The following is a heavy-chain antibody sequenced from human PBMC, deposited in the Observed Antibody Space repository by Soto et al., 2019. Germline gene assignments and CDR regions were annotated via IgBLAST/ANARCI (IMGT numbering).Heavy chain of an antibody. D-gene: IGHD1-1*01. V-gene: IGHV1-69*13. CDR3: ATGSFTSTGGRIGYHYNAMDV. Sequence: SVKVACKSSGGTISSHSIKWVRQAPGQGLEWMGGIIPIFGPANFAKNFQGRVTITADDSTTTAYMELSSLTSEDTAVYYCATGSFTSTGGRIGYHYNAMDVWGQGTTVTVSS. CDR2: IIPIFGPA. J-gene: IGHJ6*02. CDR1: GGTISSHS.